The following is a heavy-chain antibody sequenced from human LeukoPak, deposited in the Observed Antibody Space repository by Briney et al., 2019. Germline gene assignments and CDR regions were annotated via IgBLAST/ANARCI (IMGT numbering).Heavy chain of an antibody. CDR1: AFTFNNYD. D-gene: IGHD1-26*01. Sequence: GGSLRLNGSGSAFTFNNYDMSWVRPAPGQGLEWVSSINSGGSAYAAESVKGRFTISRDNSKNTLSLQMNSLRAEDTAVYYCAKEMPPAGAFDYWGQGTLVTVSA. J-gene: IGHJ4*02. CDR3: AKEMPPAGAFDY. CDR2: INSGGSA. V-gene: IGHV3-23*01.